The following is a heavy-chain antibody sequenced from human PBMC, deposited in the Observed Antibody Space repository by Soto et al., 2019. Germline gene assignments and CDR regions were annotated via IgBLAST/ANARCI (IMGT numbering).Heavy chain of an antibody. CDR2: IIPIFGTA. V-gene: IGHV1-69*13. Sequence: ASVKVSCKASGGTFSSYAISWVRQAPGQGLEWMGGIIPIFGTANYAQKFQGRVTITADESTSTAYMELSSLRSEDTAVYYCARSWELFEVLDYWAQGTLVTVSS. CDR3: ARSWELFEVLDY. CDR1: GGTFSSYA. D-gene: IGHD3-10*01. J-gene: IGHJ4*02.